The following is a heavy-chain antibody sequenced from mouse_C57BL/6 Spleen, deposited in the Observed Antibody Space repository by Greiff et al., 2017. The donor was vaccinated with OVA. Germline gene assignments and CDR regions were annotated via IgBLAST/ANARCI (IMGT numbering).Heavy chain of an antibody. V-gene: IGHV1-22*01. CDR3: ARDDGYSYYFDD. CDR1: GYTFTDYN. J-gene: IGHJ2*01. CDR2: INPNNGGT. Sequence: EVQLQQSGPELVKPGASVKMSCKASGYTFTDYNMHWVKQSHGKSLEWIGYINPNNGGTSYNQKFKGKATLTVNKSSSTAYMERRSLTSEDSAVYYCARDDGYSYYFDDWGKGTTLTVSS. D-gene: IGHD2-3*01.